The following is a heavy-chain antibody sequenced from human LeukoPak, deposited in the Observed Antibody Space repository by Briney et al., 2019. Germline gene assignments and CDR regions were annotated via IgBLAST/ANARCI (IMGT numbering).Heavy chain of an antibody. CDR3: TQGGELMNY. V-gene: IGHV1-8*01. CDR2: MNPDNGNT. CDR1: GYTFTSYG. D-gene: IGHD1-26*01. Sequence: ASVKVSCKASGYTFTSYGLNWVRQATGRGLEWMAWMNPDNGNTGYAQNFQGRVTLTRDTSINTAYMELSNLRSEDTAVYYCTQGGELMNYWGQGTLVTVSS. J-gene: IGHJ4*02.